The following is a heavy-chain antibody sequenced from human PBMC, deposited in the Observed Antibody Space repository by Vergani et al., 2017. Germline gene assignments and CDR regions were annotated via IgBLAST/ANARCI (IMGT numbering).Heavy chain of an antibody. V-gene: IGHV1-69*04. CDR1: GGTFSSYA. Sequence: QVQLVQSGAEVKKPGSSVKVSCKASGGTFSSYAISWVRQAPGQGLEWMGRIIPILGIATYAQKFQGRVTITAVKSTSTAYKELSSLRSEDTAVYYCAGDGETDTICGANYYGMDVWDQGTTVAVSS. CDR2: IIPILGIA. J-gene: IGHJ6*02. CDR3: AGDGETDTICGANYYGMDV. D-gene: IGHD3-3*01.